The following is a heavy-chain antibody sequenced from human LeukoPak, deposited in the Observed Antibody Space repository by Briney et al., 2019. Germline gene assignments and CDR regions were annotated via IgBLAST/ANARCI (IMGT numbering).Heavy chain of an antibody. Sequence: PSETLSLTCTVSGGSISSYYWSWIRQPAGKGLEWIERIYTSGSTNYNPSLESRVTMSVDTSKNQFSLKLSSVTAADSAVYYCARSPLGSLSYLYYYYYMDVWGKGTTVTVSS. J-gene: IGHJ6*03. CDR2: IYTSGST. V-gene: IGHV4-4*07. D-gene: IGHD1-26*01. CDR3: ARSPLGSLSYLYYYYYMDV. CDR1: GGSISSYY.